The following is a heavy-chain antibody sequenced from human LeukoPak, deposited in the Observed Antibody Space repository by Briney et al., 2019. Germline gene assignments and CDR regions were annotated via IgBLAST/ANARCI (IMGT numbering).Heavy chain of an antibody. J-gene: IGHJ4*02. Sequence: GGPLRLSCAACGFTCSSYAMSGVREAPGKGVEGGSAISGRGGSTYYADSVKGRFTISRDNSKNTLYLQLHSPRAEDTAAYYYATQGGGYYDILTRPRDYWGQGTLVTVSS. D-gene: IGHD3-9*01. V-gene: IGHV3-23*01. CDR3: ATQGGGYYDILTRPRDY. CDR2: ISGRGGST. CDR1: GFTCSSYA.